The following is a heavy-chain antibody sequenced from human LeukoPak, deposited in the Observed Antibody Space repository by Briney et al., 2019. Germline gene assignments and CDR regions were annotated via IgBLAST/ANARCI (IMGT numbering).Heavy chain of an antibody. Sequence: GGSLRLSCAASGFTFSSYAMHWVRQAPGKGLEWVAVISYDGSNKYYADSVKGRFTISRDNAKNTLYLQMNSMRAEDTAVYYCAKVLDSGVCGLYYCDFWCQGTLVTVSS. CDR2: ISYDGSNK. CDR3: AKVLDSGVCGLYYCDF. V-gene: IGHV3-30-3*01. CDR1: GFTFSSYA. J-gene: IGHJ4*02. D-gene: IGHD2-15*01.